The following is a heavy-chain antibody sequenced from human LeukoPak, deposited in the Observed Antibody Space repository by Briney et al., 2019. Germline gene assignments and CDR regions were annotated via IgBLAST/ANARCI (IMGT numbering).Heavy chain of an antibody. CDR3: ARQTGGVAGALNFDV. CDR1: GGSITSYF. Sequence: ETPCHSCTVSGGSITSYFLSWIWQPAGKGLEYIGRIYASGSIDYNPSLKSRVTMSVDTSKNQFSLRLTSVTAADTAVYYCARQTGGVAGALNFDVWGQGTTVTVSS. D-gene: IGHD6-19*01. CDR2: IYASGSI. J-gene: IGHJ6*02. V-gene: IGHV4-4*07.